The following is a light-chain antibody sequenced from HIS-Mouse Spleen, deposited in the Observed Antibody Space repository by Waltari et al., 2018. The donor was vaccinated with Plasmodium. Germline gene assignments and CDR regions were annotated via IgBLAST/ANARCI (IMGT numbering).Light chain of an antibody. CDR1: SSDVGGYNY. J-gene: IGLJ1*01. Sequence: QSALTQPASVSGSPAQSITISCTGTSSDVGGYNYVSWYQPHPGKAPKLMIYDVSNPPSGVSNRFPGSKSGNTASLTIAGLQAEDEADYYCSSYTSSSTAFGTGTKVTVL. CDR3: SSYTSSSTA. CDR2: DVS. V-gene: IGLV2-14*03.